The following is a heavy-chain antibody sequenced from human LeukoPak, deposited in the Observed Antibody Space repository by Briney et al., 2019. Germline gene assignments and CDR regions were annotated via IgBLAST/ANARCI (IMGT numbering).Heavy chain of an antibody. CDR3: ARDPSSWNGSFDS. D-gene: IGHD6-13*01. CDR1: GFTFRSYW. Sequence: GGSLRLTCEASGFTFRSYWMHWVRQAPGKGLMWVSRIETDGSSTNYADSVKGRFTISRDNARNTVYLQMNSLRADDTAVYYCARDPSSWNGSFDSWGQGTLVTVSS. CDR2: IETDGSST. V-gene: IGHV3-74*01. J-gene: IGHJ4*02.